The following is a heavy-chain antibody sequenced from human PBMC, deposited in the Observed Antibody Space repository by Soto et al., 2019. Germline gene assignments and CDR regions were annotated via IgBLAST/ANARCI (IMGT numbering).Heavy chain of an antibody. V-gene: IGHV3-33*05. CDR1: GFTFSRYG. D-gene: IGHD3-3*01. CDR3: VRGDRGYDFWNPQNWFDP. J-gene: IGHJ5*02. CDR2: ILYDGSKK. Sequence: GGSLRLSCLASGFTFSRYGFHWVRQAPGKGLEWVAVILYDGSKKHYVDSAQGRFTISRDDSKNTVYLQMNSLRVEDSAMYYCVRGDRGYDFWNPQNWFDPWGQGTQVTVSS.